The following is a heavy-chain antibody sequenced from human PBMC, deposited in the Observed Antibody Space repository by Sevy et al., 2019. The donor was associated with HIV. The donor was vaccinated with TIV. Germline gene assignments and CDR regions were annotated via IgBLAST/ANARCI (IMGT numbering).Heavy chain of an antibody. Sequence: GGSLRLSCAASALTFTRYAFHWVRQAPGKGPEWLGVISYEGSNIYYGPSVKGGFTISRENSKKRLYLQMNDMRTEDTAAYYCAKDLHPPGPVRGTNFDYWGRGTLVTVSS. J-gene: IGHJ4*02. V-gene: IGHV3-30*18. CDR2: ISYEGSNI. CDR3: AKDLHPPGPVRGTNFDY. CDR1: ALTFTRYA. D-gene: IGHD1-1*01.